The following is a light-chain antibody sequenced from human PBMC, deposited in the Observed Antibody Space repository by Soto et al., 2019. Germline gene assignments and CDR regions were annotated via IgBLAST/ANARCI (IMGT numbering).Light chain of an antibody. CDR3: QQYYSYPFT. V-gene: IGKV1-8*01. CDR2: AAS. CDR1: QGISSY. J-gene: IGKJ4*01. Sequence: AIRMTQSPSSLSASTGDRVTITCRASQGISSYLTWYQQKPGKAPKLLIYAASTLQSGVPSRFNGSGYGTDFTLAISCLQSEDFATYYCQQYYSYPFTFGGGTKVEIK.